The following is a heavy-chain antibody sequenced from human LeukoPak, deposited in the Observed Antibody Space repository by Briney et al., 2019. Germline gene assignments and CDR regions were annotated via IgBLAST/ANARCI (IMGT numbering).Heavy chain of an antibody. V-gene: IGHV3-20*04. CDR2: INWNGGST. CDR1: GFTFDDYG. J-gene: IGHJ3*02. CDR3: ARAHLRASAFDI. D-gene: IGHD4-17*01. Sequence: PGGSLRLSCAASGFTFDDYGMSWVRQAPGKGLDWVSGINWNGGSTGYADSVKGRFTISRDNAKNSLYLQMNSLRAEDTALYYCARAHLRASAFDIWGQGTMVTVPS.